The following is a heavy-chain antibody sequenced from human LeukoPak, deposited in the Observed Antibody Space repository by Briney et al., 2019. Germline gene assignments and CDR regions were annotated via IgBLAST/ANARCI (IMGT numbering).Heavy chain of an antibody. J-gene: IGHJ4*02. CDR3: TRGNGVCFY. CDR1: GFTFGDYA. D-gene: IGHD2-8*01. Sequence: PGGSLRLSCTASGFTFGDYAMSWFRQAPGKGLEWVGFIRSKTYGGTTEYAASVQGRFTISRHDSKSIAYLEMNSLKTEDTAVYYCTRGNGVCFYWGQGTLVTVSS. V-gene: IGHV3-49*03. CDR2: IRSKTYGGTT.